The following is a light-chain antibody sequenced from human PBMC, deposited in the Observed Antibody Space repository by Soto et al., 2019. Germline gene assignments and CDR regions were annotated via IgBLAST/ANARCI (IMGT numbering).Light chain of an antibody. CDR2: DAS. CDR3: QQRSNWTLT. J-gene: IGKJ4*01. V-gene: IGKV1-5*01. Sequence: DIQMTQSPSTLSASVGDRVTITCPASQSVDRWLAWHQQKPGKAPKLLIYDASSLESGVPSRFSGSGSGTEFTLTISSLKNEDFAVYYCQQRSNWTLTFGGGTKVDIK. CDR1: QSVDRW.